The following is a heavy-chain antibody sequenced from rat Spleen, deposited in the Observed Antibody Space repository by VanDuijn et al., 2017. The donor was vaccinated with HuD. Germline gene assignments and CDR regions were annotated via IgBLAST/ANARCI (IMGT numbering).Heavy chain of an antibody. CDR2: ISYDGRST. D-gene: IGHD1-11*01. J-gene: IGHJ3*01. CDR1: GFTFSDYN. Sequence: EVQLVESGGGLVQPGRSLKLSCAASGFTFSDYNMAWVRQAPKKGLEWVATISYDGRSTYYRDSVKGRFTISRDNAKKTLYLQMDSLRSEDTATYYCARHGYGGYSGPFAYWGQGTLVTVSS. V-gene: IGHV5-7*01. CDR3: ARHGYGGYSGPFAY.